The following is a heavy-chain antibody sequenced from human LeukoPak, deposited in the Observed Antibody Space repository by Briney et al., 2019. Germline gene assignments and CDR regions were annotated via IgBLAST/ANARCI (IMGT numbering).Heavy chain of an antibody. V-gene: IGHV3-11*01. CDR1: GFTFIDYY. CDR3: ARGGYRHFDY. D-gene: IGHD5-18*01. J-gene: IGHJ4*02. CDR2: ITGSSSTI. Sequence: PGGSLRLSCAASGFTFIDYYMSWIRQAPGKGLEWVSYITGSSSTIYYADSVKGRFTISMDNAKNSLYLQMNSLRAEDTAVYYCARGGYRHFDYWGQGTLVTVSS.